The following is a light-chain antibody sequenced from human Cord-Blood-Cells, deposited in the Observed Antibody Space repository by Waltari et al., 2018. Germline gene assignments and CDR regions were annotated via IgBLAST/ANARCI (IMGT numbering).Light chain of an antibody. Sequence: QSVLTQPPSVSGAPGKRVTISCTGSSSNIGAGYDVHWYQQLPGTAPKLLIYGNSNRPSGVPDRFSSSKSGTSASLAITGLQAEDEADYYCQSYDSSLSGVVFGGGTKLTVL. CDR1: SSNIGAGYD. CDR2: GNS. V-gene: IGLV1-40*01. J-gene: IGLJ2*01. CDR3: QSYDSSLSGVV.